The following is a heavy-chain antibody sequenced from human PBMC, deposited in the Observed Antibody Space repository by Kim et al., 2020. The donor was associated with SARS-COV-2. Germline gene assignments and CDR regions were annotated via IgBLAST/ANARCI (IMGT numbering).Heavy chain of an antibody. CDR1: GFTFSDHY. Sequence: GGSLRLSCAASGFTFSDHYMDWVRQAPGKGLEWVGRIRNKANSYSTQYAASVKGRFTISRNDSENSLYLQMNSLKSEDTAVYYCASMYCSGGSCSGMVDYWGQGTLVTVSS. V-gene: IGHV3-72*01. J-gene: IGHJ4*02. CDR2: IRNKANSYST. D-gene: IGHD2-15*01. CDR3: ASMYCSGGSCSGMVDY.